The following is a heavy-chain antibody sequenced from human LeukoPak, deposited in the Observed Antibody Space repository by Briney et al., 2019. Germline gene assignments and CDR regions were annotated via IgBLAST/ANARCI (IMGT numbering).Heavy chain of an antibody. CDR2: IYHSGST. Sequence: SETLSLTCTVSGGSISSGGYYWGWIRQPPGKGLEWIGSIYHSGSTYYNPSLKSRVTISVDTSKNQFSLKLSSVTAADTAVYYCARGPDWDYYDSSGYHFDYWGQGTLVTVSS. J-gene: IGHJ4*02. D-gene: IGHD3-22*01. V-gene: IGHV4-39*07. CDR1: GGSISSGGYY. CDR3: ARGPDWDYYDSSGYHFDY.